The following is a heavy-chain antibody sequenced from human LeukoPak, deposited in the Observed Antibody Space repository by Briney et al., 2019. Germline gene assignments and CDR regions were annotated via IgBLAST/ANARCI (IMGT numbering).Heavy chain of an antibody. CDR2: IRYDGSNK. CDR1: GFTFSSYG. V-gene: IGHV3-30*02. Sequence: GGSLRLSCAASGFTFSSYGMHWVRQAPGKGLEWVAFIRYDGSNKYYADSVKGRFTISRDNSKNTLYLQMNSLRAEDTAAYYCAKDVNVWGSYYLDYWGQGTLVTVSS. D-gene: IGHD3-16*01. CDR3: AKDVNVWGSYYLDY. J-gene: IGHJ4*02.